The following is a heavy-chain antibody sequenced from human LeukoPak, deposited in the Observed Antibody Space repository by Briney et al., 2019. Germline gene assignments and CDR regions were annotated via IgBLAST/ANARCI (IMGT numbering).Heavy chain of an antibody. Sequence: PSETLSLTCTVSGGSLSSYYWSWIPQPPGKGLEWIGYIYYSGTTNYNPSLKSRVTISLDTSKNQFSLKLSSVTAADTAVYYCARGVYIAAAQYGYWGQGTLVTVSS. CDR3: ARGVYIAAAQYGY. V-gene: IGHV4-59*01. J-gene: IGHJ4*02. CDR2: IYYSGTT. D-gene: IGHD6-13*01. CDR1: GGSLSSYY.